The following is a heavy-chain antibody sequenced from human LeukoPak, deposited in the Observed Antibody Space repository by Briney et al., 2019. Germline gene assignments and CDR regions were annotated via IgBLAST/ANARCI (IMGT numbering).Heavy chain of an antibody. Sequence: GASVKVSCKAPGGTFSSYTISWVRQAPGQGLEWMGRIIPILGIANYAQKFQGRVTITADKSTSTAYMELSSLRSEDTAVYYCARDFYCGGDCYSGSDAFDIWGQGTMVTVSS. CDR3: ARDFYCGGDCYSGSDAFDI. CDR1: GGTFSSYT. J-gene: IGHJ3*02. D-gene: IGHD2-21*02. V-gene: IGHV1-69*04. CDR2: IIPILGIA.